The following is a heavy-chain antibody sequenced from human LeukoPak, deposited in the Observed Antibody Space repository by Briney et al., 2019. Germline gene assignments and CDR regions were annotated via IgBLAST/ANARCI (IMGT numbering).Heavy chain of an antibody. D-gene: IGHD6-19*01. CDR3: ARGIAVAVNDY. CDR1: GFTFSSYA. Sequence: GGSLRLSCAASGFTFSSYAMSWVRQAPGKGLEWVSTISGSGGSTYYADSVKGRFTISRDNSKNTLYLQMNSLRAEDTAVYYCARGIAVAVNDYWGQGTLVTVSS. J-gene: IGHJ4*02. V-gene: IGHV3-23*01. CDR2: ISGSGGST.